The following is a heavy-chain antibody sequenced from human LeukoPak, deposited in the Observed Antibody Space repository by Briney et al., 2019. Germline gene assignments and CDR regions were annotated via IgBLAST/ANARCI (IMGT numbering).Heavy chain of an antibody. V-gene: IGHV3-53*01. J-gene: IGHJ3*01. CDR2: LYSGGNT. Sequence: PGGSLRLSCAASGFTVISNYMSWVRQAPGKGLEWVSVLYSGGNTYYPDSVKGRFTISRDNSKNTLYLQMNSLRAEDTAVYYCARDIGQGGAFDVWGQGTMVTVSS. CDR3: ARDIGQGGAFDV. D-gene: IGHD2-15*01. CDR1: GFTVISNY.